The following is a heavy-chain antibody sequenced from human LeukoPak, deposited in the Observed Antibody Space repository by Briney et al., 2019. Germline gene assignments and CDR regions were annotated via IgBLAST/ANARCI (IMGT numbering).Heavy chain of an antibody. J-gene: IGHJ4*02. CDR2: IYHSGST. CDR1: SGSLSSGGYS. Sequence: SQTLSLTCAVSSGSLSSGGYSWGWIRQPPGKGLEWIGYIYHSGSTYYNPSLKSRVTISVDRSKNQFSLKLSSVTAADTAVYYCARARGYCSSTSCYFDYWGQGTLVTVSS. CDR3: ARARGYCSSTSCYFDY. V-gene: IGHV4-30-2*01. D-gene: IGHD2-2*01.